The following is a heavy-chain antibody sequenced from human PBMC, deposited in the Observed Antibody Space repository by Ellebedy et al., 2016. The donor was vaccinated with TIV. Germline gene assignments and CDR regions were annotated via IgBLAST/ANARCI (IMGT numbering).Heavy chain of an antibody. CDR3: ARTTMLRGVIISPIILFDY. CDR2: IKQVGSEK. Sequence: LSLTXAASGFTFRNYWMNWVRQTPGKGLEWVANIKQVGSEKKYVDSVKGRFTISRDNAKNSLYLQMNSLRAEDTAVYYCARTTMLRGVIISPIILFDYWGQGTLVTVSS. V-gene: IGHV3-7*01. J-gene: IGHJ4*02. CDR1: GFTFRNYW. D-gene: IGHD3-10*01.